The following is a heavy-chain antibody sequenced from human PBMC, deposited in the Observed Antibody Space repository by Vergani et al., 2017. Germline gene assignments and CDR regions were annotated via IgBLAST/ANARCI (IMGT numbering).Heavy chain of an antibody. CDR3: AADVYDSSGYYYYFDY. V-gene: IGHV1-58*01. D-gene: IGHD3-22*01. Sequence: QMQLVQSGPEVKKPGTSVKVSCKASGFTFTSSAVQWVRQARGQRLEWIGWIVVDSGNTNYAQKFQERVTITRDMSTSTAYMELSSLRSEDTAVYYCAADVYDSSGYYYYFDYWGQGTLVTVSS. J-gene: IGHJ4*02. CDR2: IVVDSGNT. CDR1: GFTFTSSA.